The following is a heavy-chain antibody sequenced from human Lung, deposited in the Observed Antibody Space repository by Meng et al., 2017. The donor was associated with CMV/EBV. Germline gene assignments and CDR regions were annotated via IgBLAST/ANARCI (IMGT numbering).Heavy chain of an antibody. Sequence: SXXVSXKASGGTFSSYAISWVRQAPGQGLEWMGGIIPIFGTANYAQKFQGRVTITTDESTSTAYMELSSLRSEDTAVYYCARAVDYYYYYGMDVWGQGTTVTVSS. V-gene: IGHV1-69*05. J-gene: IGHJ6*02. CDR2: IIPIFGTA. CDR1: GGTFSSYA. CDR3: ARAVDYYYYYGMDV.